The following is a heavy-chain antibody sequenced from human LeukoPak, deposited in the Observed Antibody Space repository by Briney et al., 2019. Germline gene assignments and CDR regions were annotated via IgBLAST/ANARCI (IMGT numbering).Heavy chain of an antibody. D-gene: IGHD1-26*01. V-gene: IGHV3-7*01. CDR1: GFTFSGYW. CDR2: IKKDGSEK. Sequence: GGSLRLSCAASGFTFSGYWMTWVRQAPGKGLRWVAKIKKDGSEKNYVDSAMGRFTISRDIAKNSRYLQMNSLRAEDTAVYYCAIAAGWEQAYWGQGTLVTVSS. J-gene: IGHJ4*02. CDR3: AIAAGWEQAY.